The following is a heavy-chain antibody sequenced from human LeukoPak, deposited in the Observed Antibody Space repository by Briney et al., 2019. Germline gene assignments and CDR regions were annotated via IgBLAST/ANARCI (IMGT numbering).Heavy chain of an antibody. Sequence: GASVKVSCKASGYTFTSYYMHWVRQAPGQGLEWMGIINPSGGSTSYAQKFQGRVTMTRDMSTSTVYMELSSLRSEDTAVYYCARSTQTVSYYYDSSGYPGDFDYWGQGTLVTVSS. J-gene: IGHJ4*02. CDR3: ARSTQTVSYYYDSSGYPGDFDY. CDR1: GYTFTSYY. V-gene: IGHV1-46*01. CDR2: INPSGGST. D-gene: IGHD3-22*01.